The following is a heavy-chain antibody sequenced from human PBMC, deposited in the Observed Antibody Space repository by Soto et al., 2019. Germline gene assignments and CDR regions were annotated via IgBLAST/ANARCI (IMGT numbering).Heavy chain of an antibody. CDR2: IYYSGST. V-gene: IGHV4-30-4*01. J-gene: IGHJ5*02. D-gene: IGHD6-13*01. Sequence: QVQLQESGPGLMKPSQTLSLTCTVSGESINSADYYWSWIRQSPGKGLEWIGHIYYSGSTCYTPSLTSRVTISIHTSKHQSSLKMTAVTAADTAVYYCARDRGSTWMYKWFDPWGQGTQVTVSS. CDR3: ARDRGSTWMYKWFDP. CDR1: GESINSADYY.